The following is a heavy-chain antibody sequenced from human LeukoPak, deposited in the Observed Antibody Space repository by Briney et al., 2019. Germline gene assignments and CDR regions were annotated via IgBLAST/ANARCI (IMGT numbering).Heavy chain of an antibody. J-gene: IGHJ6*02. CDR1: GFIFSDYY. D-gene: IGHD3-22*01. CDR3: ARVPDYYDSSGGSSKYYYALDV. V-gene: IGHV3-11*05. Sequence: GGSLRLSCAASGFIFSDYYMTWIRQAPGKGLEWISYISDTSAYTNYADSVKGRFTISRDNAKNSLYLQVNSLRPEDTAIYYCARVPDYYDSSGGSSKYYYALDVWGRGTTVTVSS. CDR2: ISDTSAYT.